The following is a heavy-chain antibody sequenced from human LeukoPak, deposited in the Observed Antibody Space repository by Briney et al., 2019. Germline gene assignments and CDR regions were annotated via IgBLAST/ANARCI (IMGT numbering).Heavy chain of an antibody. D-gene: IGHD3-22*01. Sequence: ASVKVSCKASGYTFTSYGISWVRQAPGQGLEWMGWISAYNGNTNYAQKLQGRVTMTTDTSTSTAYMELRSLRSDDTAVYYCARVWPGDYYDSSGYLDYWGQGTLVTVSS. V-gene: IGHV1-18*01. CDR3: ARVWPGDYYDSSGYLDY. CDR2: ISAYNGNT. CDR1: GYTFTSYG. J-gene: IGHJ4*02.